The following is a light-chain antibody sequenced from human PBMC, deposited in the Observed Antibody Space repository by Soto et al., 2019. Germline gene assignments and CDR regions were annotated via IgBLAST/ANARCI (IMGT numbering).Light chain of an antibody. Sequence: QSVLTQPASVSGSPGQSITTSCTGTSSDVGGYNYVSWYQQHPGKAPKLMIYDVSNRPSGVSNRFSGSKSGNTASLTISGLQAEDEADYYCSSYTSSSTLEFGGGTKLTVL. CDR1: SSDVGGYNY. V-gene: IGLV2-14*01. CDR2: DVS. J-gene: IGLJ2*01. CDR3: SSYTSSSTLE.